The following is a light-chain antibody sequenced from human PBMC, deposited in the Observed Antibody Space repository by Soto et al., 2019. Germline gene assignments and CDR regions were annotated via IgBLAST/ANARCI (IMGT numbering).Light chain of an antibody. Sequence: QSALTQPPSVSGSPGQSVTISCTGTSSDIGGYNYVSWYQQLPGKAPKLMIYDVSKRPSGVPDRFSGSNSGNTASLTISGLQAEAEADYYCCSYAGTTHVFGTGTKVTVL. CDR1: SSDIGGYNY. CDR2: DVS. V-gene: IGLV2-11*01. CDR3: CSYAGTTHV. J-gene: IGLJ1*01.